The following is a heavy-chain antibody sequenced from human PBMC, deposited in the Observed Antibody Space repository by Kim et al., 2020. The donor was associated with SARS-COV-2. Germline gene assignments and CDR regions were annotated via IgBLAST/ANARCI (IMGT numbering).Heavy chain of an antibody. V-gene: IGHV3-66*04. CDR1: GFTVSSTY. CDR3: ASHGSGWSRFDY. J-gene: IGHJ4*02. CDR2: IYSSGST. Sequence: GGSLRLSCAASGFTVSSTYMSWVRQAPGKGLEWVSVIYSSGSTYYADSVKGRFTISRDSSKNTLYLQMNSLRAEDTAVYYCASHGSGWSRFDYWGQGTLVTVSS. D-gene: IGHD6-19*01.